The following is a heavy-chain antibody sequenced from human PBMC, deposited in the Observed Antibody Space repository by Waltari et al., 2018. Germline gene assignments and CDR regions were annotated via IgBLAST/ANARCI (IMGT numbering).Heavy chain of an antibody. CDR1: GYSISSGYY. CDR2: IYHSGST. D-gene: IGHD3-22*01. J-gene: IGHJ4*02. V-gene: IGHV4-38-2*01. CDR3: ARHRLPGYYYDSSGYPDY. Sequence: QVQLQESGPGLVKPSETLSLTCAVSGYSISSGYYWGWIRQPPGKGLEWIGSIYHSGSTYYNPSLKSRVTISVDTSKNQFSLKLSSVTAADTAVYYCARHRLPGYYYDSSGYPDYWGQGTLVTVSS.